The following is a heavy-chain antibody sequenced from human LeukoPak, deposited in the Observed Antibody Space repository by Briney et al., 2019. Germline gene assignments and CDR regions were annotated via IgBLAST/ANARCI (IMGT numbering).Heavy chain of an antibody. D-gene: IGHD3-9*01. CDR1: GYTFTSYG. V-gene: IGHV1-18*01. CDR3: ARGTYDILTGYYTAGFDY. CDR2: NSAYNGNT. J-gene: IGHJ4*02. Sequence: ASVKVSCKASGYTFTSYGISWVRQAPGQGLEWMGWNSAYNGNTNYAQKLQGRVTMTTDTSTSTAYMELRSLRSDDTAVYYCARGTYDILTGYYTAGFDYWGQGTLVTVSS.